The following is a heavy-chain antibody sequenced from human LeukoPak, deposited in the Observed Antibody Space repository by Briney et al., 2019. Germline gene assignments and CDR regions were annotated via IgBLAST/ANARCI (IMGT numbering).Heavy chain of an antibody. J-gene: IGHJ5*02. V-gene: IGHV3-11*01. CDR1: GFTFSDYC. CDR2: IIMGGSTI. CDR3: ARAGSSGWYLNWFDA. Sequence: SGGSLRLSFAASGFTFSDYCMSWIRQAPGKGRGWGSYIIMGGSTIYCADSVKGRFTISRDSAKTSLYLHMNSLRAEDTAVYYGARAGSSGWYLNWFDAWGQGTLVTVSS. D-gene: IGHD6-19*01.